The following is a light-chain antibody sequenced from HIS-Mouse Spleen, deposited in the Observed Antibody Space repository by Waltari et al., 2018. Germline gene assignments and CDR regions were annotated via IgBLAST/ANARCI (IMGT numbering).Light chain of an antibody. V-gene: IGLV1-44*01. Sequence: QSVLTQPPSASGTPGQRVTISCSGSSSNIGSNTVNWYQPLPGTAPKLLIYSNNQRPSAVPYRFSGSKSGTSASLAISGLQSEDEADYYCAAWDDSLNGPVFGGGTKLTVL. CDR2: SNN. CDR3: AAWDDSLNGPV. CDR1: SSNIGSNT. J-gene: IGLJ2*01.